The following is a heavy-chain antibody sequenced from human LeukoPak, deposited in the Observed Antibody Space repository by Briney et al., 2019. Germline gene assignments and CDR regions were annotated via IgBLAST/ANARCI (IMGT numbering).Heavy chain of an antibody. CDR3: AKTADLSPDYGGNSFDY. CDR1: GFTFSSYA. V-gene: IGHV3-23*01. D-gene: IGHD4-23*01. J-gene: IGHJ4*02. CDR2: ISGSGGST. Sequence: GGSLRLSCAASGFTFSSYAMSWVRQAPGKGLEWVSAISGSGGSTYYADSVKGRFTISRDNSKNTLYLQMNSLRAEDTAVYYCAKTADLSPDYGGNSFDYWGQGTLVTVSP.